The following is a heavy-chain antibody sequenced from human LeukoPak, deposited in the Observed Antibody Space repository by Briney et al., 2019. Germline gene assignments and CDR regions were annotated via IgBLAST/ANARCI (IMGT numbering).Heavy chain of an antibody. CDR3: ARSGRDGYRSTDF. Sequence: KAGESLKISCKGSGYSFTTYWIAWVRQIPGEGLEWMGSVFPDASDTRYSPSFQGQVTISADKSITTAHLQWSSLKASDTAIYYCARSGRDGYRSTDFWGQGTLVTVSS. CDR2: VFPDASDT. V-gene: IGHV5-51*03. J-gene: IGHJ4*02. D-gene: IGHD5-24*01. CDR1: GYSFTTYW.